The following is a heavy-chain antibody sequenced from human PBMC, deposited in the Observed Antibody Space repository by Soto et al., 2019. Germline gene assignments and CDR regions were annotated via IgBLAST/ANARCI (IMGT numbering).Heavy chain of an antibody. Sequence: GASVKVSCKASGYTFTSYAMHWVRQAPGQRLEWMGWINAGFGKAKYAQKFQGRVTITADESTSTAYMELSSLRSEDTAVYYCARGSESSYGLKGPIRIIDRYYYYGMDVWGQGTTVTVSS. CDR2: INAGFGKA. CDR3: ARGSESSYGLKGPIRIIDRYYYYGMDV. D-gene: IGHD5-18*01. V-gene: IGHV1-3*01. CDR1: GYTFTSYA. J-gene: IGHJ6*02.